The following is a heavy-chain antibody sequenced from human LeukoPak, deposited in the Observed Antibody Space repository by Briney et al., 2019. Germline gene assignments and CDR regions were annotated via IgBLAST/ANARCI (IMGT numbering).Heavy chain of an antibody. Sequence: ASVEVSCKASGYTFTGSYMHWVRQAPGQGLEWMGWINPNSGGTNYAEKFQGRVTMTRDTSITTAYMEMSRLRSDDTALYYCARAPHILTGENFDYWGQGTLVTVSS. CDR2: INPNSGGT. CDR3: ARAPHILTGENFDY. J-gene: IGHJ4*02. D-gene: IGHD3-9*01. V-gene: IGHV1-2*02. CDR1: GYTFTGSY.